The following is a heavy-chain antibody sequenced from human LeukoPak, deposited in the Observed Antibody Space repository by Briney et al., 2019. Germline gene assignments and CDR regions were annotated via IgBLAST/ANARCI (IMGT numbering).Heavy chain of an antibody. V-gene: IGHV3-21*01. J-gene: IGHJ3*02. Sequence: PGGSLRLSCAASTFIFSSYTMNWVRQAPGTGLEWVSSISSSGSYIYYADSLKGRFTVSRDNARKSLYLQMNSLRAEDTAVYNCARASDHDWGSYRWDAFDIWGQGTMVTVSS. D-gene: IGHD3-16*02. CDR1: TFIFSSYT. CDR2: ISSSGSYI. CDR3: ARASDHDWGSYRWDAFDI.